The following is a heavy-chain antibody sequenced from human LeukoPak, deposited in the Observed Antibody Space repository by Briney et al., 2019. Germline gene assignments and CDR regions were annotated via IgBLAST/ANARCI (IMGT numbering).Heavy chain of an antibody. J-gene: IGHJ4*02. Sequence: ASVKVSCKASGYTFTDYYMHWVRQAPGQGLEWMGWINPNSGGTNYAQKFQGRVTMTRDTSISTAYMELSRLRSDDTAVYYCARVRGGRGSYCFDYWGQGTLVTVSS. D-gene: IGHD1-26*01. CDR3: ARVRGGRGSYCFDY. CDR1: GYTFTDYY. V-gene: IGHV1-2*02. CDR2: INPNSGGT.